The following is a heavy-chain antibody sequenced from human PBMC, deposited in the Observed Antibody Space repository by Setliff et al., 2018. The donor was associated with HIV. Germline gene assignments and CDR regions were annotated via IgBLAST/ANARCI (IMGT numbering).Heavy chain of an antibody. J-gene: IGHJ6*02. CDR3: AREIWGQVAHVPYGMDV. CDR1: GGSISTSNW. Sequence: SETLSLTCTVSGGSISTSNWWGWIRQPAGKGLEWIGRFYTSGSTNYNPSLKSRVTMSVDTSKNQFSLKVRYVTAADTAIYYCAREIWGQVAHVPYGMDVWGQGTTVTVSS. CDR2: FYTSGST. D-gene: IGHD5-12*01. V-gene: IGHV4-4*07.